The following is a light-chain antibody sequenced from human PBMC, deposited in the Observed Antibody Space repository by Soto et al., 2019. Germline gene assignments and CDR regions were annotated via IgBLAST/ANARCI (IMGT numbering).Light chain of an antibody. J-gene: IGLJ2*01. V-gene: IGLV2-14*01. Sequence: QSALTQPASVSGSPGQSITISCTGTSSDIGGYNFVSWYQQHPGKAPKLMIYEVTNRPSGISNRFSGSKSGNTASLTISGVQPEDEADYYCSSYRTMTTLVFGGGTQLIVL. CDR2: EVT. CDR3: SSYRTMTTLV. CDR1: SSDIGGYNF.